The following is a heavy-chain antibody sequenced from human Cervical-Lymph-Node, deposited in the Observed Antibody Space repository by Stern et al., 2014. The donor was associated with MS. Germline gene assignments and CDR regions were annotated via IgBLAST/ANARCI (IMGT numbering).Heavy chain of an antibody. V-gene: IGHV1-18*01. J-gene: IGHJ3*02. CDR1: GYTFSSYG. Sequence: QVQLGQSGAEVRKPGASVKVSCKASGYTFSSYGIHWVRQAPGQGLEWMGWISAYNGDTNYAQKFQGRVTMTTDTSTSTAYMELRSLRSDDTAVYYCAYSRYCSTTRCYNAFDMWGQGTMVSVSS. CDR2: ISAYNGDT. CDR3: AYSRYCSTTRCYNAFDM. D-gene: IGHD2-2*02.